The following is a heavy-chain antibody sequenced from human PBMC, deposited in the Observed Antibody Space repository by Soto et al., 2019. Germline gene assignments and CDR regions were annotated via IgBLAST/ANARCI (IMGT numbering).Heavy chain of an antibody. D-gene: IGHD1-1*01. V-gene: IGHV3-30*04. CDR2: ISSDGNHR. J-gene: IGHJ4*02. CDR1: GFTFSSYA. CDR3: LQSRDGYNYS. Sequence: LRLSCSASGFTFSSYAMHWVRQAPGKGLEWVAVISSDGNHRNYADSVRGRFTISGDNSKNTLYLQMNSLRTEDTAVYYCLQSRDGYNYSWGQGTLVTVSS.